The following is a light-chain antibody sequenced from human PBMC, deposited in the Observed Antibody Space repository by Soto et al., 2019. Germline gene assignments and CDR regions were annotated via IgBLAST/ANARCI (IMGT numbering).Light chain of an antibody. Sequence: EIVMTQSPATLSVSPGERATLSCRASQSVSSNLAWYQQKPGQAPRLLIYGASTRATGIPARFSGSGSGTEFTLTISSLQSEDFAVYYCQHYNNWPPFTFGPGTKVEIK. CDR1: QSVSSN. J-gene: IGKJ3*01. V-gene: IGKV3-15*01. CDR3: QHYNNWPPFT. CDR2: GAS.